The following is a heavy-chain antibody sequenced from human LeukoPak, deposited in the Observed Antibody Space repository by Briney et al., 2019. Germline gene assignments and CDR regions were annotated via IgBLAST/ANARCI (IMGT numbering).Heavy chain of an antibody. D-gene: IGHD6-19*01. Sequence: PSETLSLTCAVYGGSFSGYYWSWIRQPPGKGLEWIGEINHSGSTNYNPSLKSRVTISVDTSKNQFSLRLTSVTASDTAVYYCARPVRCSATTCTGPFDYWGQGTLVTVSS. CDR2: INHSGST. CDR3: ARPVRCSATTCTGPFDY. V-gene: IGHV4-34*01. J-gene: IGHJ4*02. CDR1: GGSFSGYY.